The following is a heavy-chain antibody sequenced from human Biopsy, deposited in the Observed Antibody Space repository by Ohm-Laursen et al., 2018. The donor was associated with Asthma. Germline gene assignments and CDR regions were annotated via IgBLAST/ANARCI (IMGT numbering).Heavy chain of an antibody. Sequence: SSLRLSCAASGFTFSSYGMYWVRQAPGKGLEWVAVISYDGSNEYYADSVKGRFTISRDNSKNTLYLQMNSLRAEDTAVYYCAKDTEGRYDFWSGLSYNYYGMDVWGQGTTVTVSS. J-gene: IGHJ6*02. CDR1: GFTFSSYG. V-gene: IGHV3-30*18. CDR2: ISYDGSNE. D-gene: IGHD3-3*01. CDR3: AKDTEGRYDFWSGLSYNYYGMDV.